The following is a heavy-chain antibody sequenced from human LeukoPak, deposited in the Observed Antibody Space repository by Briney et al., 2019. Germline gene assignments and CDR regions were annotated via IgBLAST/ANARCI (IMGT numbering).Heavy chain of an antibody. J-gene: IGHJ4*02. Sequence: GGSLRLSCAASGFTFSSYSMSWVRQAPGKGLEWVSAISGSGGSTYYADSVRGRFTISRDNSKNTLYLQMNSLRAEDTAVYYCASPNYGGNWSQNDYWGQGTLVTVSS. D-gene: IGHD4-23*01. V-gene: IGHV3-23*01. CDR1: GFTFSSYS. CDR2: ISGSGGST. CDR3: ASPNYGGNWSQNDY.